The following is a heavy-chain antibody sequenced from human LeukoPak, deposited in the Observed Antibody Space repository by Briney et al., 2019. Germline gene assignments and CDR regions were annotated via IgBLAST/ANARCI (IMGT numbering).Heavy chain of an antibody. CDR1: GDSISSYY. D-gene: IGHD5-18*01. CDR2: IYYTGST. CDR3: ARTRRGYTYGFRSRELLKAFDI. V-gene: IGHV4-59*01. Sequence: PSETLSLTCTVSGDSISSYYWSWIRQPPGKGLEWIGYIYYTGSTKYNPSLKSRVTISLDTPKKQFSLKLTSVTAADTAVYSCARTRRGYTYGFRSRELLKAFDIWGQGTVVTVSS. J-gene: IGHJ3*02.